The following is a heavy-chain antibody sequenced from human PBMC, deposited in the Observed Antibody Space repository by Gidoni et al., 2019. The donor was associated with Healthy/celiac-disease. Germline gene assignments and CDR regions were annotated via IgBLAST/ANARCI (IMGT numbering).Heavy chain of an antibody. CDR1: GFTFHDYA. V-gene: IGHV3-9*01. D-gene: IGHD3-3*01. Sequence: EVQLVESGGGLVQPGRSPRLSCAASGFTFHDYARHWVRQAPGKGLECVSGISWNSGSIGYADSVKGRFTISRDNAKNSLYLQMNSLRAEDTALYYCAKARYDFWSGFDYWGQGTLVTVSS. CDR2: ISWNSGSI. CDR3: AKARYDFWSGFDY. J-gene: IGHJ4*02.